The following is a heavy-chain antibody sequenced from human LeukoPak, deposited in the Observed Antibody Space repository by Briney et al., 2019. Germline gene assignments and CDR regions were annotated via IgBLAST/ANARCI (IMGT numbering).Heavy chain of an antibody. CDR3: ARGGDSSSWSSGDDYGMDV. D-gene: IGHD6-13*01. CDR1: GFTFSRYA. Sequence: GRSLRLSCAASGFTFSRYAVHWVRQAPGKGLEWVAVISYDGNNKNYADSVKGRFTISRDNSRNTLYLQMNSLRVEDTAVYYCARGGDSSSWSSGDDYGMDVWGQGTTVTVSS. V-gene: IGHV3-30-3*01. J-gene: IGHJ6*02. CDR2: ISYDGNNK.